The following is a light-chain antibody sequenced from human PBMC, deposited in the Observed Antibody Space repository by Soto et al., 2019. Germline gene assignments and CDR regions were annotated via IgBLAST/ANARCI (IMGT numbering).Light chain of an antibody. Sequence: QSALTQPRSVSGSPGQSVTISCTGTSSDVGDYNYVSWYQQHPGKAPKLLIYAVNMRPSGVPDRFSGSKSGNTASLTISGLQAEDEADYSCCPYAGCYTWVFGGGTKLTVL. J-gene: IGLJ3*02. CDR3: CPYAGCYTWV. CDR1: SSDVGDYNY. V-gene: IGLV2-11*01. CDR2: AVN.